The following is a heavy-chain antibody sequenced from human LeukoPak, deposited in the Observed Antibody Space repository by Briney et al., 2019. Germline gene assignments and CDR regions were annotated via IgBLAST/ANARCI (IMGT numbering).Heavy chain of an antibody. Sequence: GGSLRLSCAASGFTFSSYAMHWVRQAPGKGLEWVAVISYDGSNKYYADSVKGRFTISRDNSKNTLYLQMNSLRAEDTAVYYCAGDRWNYDSSGYYFLRYFQHWGQGTLVTVSS. D-gene: IGHD3-22*01. CDR3: AGDRWNYDSSGYYFLRYFQH. J-gene: IGHJ1*01. CDR1: GFTFSSYA. V-gene: IGHV3-30-3*01. CDR2: ISYDGSNK.